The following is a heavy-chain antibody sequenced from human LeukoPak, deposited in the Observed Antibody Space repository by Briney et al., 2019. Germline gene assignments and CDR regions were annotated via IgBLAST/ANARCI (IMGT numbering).Heavy chain of an antibody. CDR3: AREAVADYYFDY. J-gene: IGHJ4*02. V-gene: IGHV3-11*01. D-gene: IGHD6-19*01. CDR2: ISSSGSTI. CDR1: GFTFSDYY. Sequence: GSLRLSCAASGFTFSDYYMSWIRQAPGKGLEWVSYISSSGSTIYYADSVKGRFTISRDNAKNSLYLQMNSLRAEDTALYYCAREAVADYYFDYWGQGTLVTVSS.